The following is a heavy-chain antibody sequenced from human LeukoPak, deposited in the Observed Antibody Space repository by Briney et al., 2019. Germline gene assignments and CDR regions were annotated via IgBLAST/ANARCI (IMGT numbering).Heavy chain of an antibody. D-gene: IGHD6-13*01. CDR1: GFTFDDYA. CDR2: ISWNSGSI. CDR3: AKAYTRSWYAAFDI. J-gene: IGHJ3*02. Sequence: GGSLRLSCAASGFTFDDYAMHWVRHAPGKGLEWVSGISWNSGSIGYADSVKGRFTISRDNSKNTLYLQMNSLRGDDTGIYYCAKAYTRSWYAAFDIWGQGTMVTISS. V-gene: IGHV3-9*01.